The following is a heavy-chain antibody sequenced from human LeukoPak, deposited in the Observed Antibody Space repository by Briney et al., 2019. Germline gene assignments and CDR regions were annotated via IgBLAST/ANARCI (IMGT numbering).Heavy chain of an antibody. CDR3: ARGGETAAGISSSFDY. CDR1: GGIFSRYA. D-gene: IGHD6-13*01. J-gene: IGHJ4*02. V-gene: IGHV1-69*13. Sequence: ASVKVSCKASGGIFSRYAISWVRQAPGQGLEWMGGLVPMFGTPNQAQKFQGRVTITADESTSTAYMELSSLRSEDTAVYYCARGGETAAGISSSFDYWGQGTLVTVSS. CDR2: LVPMFGTP.